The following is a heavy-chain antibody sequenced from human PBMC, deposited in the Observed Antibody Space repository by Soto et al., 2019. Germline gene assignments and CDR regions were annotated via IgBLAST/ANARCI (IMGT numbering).Heavy chain of an antibody. J-gene: IGHJ4*02. D-gene: IGHD2-2*01. CDR1: GFTFSSLW. Sequence: PGGSLRLACAASGFTFSSLWMSWVRQAPGKGLEWVANINQDGSEKNYVDSVKGRFTTSRDNAKNSLHLQMNSLRAEDTAVYYCVSRYLEHCCSSRCSAPYDYWGQGALVTVSS. CDR3: VSRYLEHCCSSRCSAPYDY. CDR2: INQDGSEK. V-gene: IGHV3-7*05.